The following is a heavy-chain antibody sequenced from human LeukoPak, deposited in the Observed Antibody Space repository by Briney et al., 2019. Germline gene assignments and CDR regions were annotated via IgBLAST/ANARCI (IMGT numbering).Heavy chain of an antibody. Sequence: PGGSLRLFCAASGFNFSNAWMSWVLQAPGKGLEWVGRIKSKTDGGTTDYAAPVKGRFTISKDDSKNTLYLQMNSLKTEDTAVYYCTTVPYYYDNSGYYHGVFDYWGQGTLVTVSS. D-gene: IGHD3-22*01. CDR3: TTVPYYYDNSGYYHGVFDY. CDR2: IKSKTDGGTT. CDR1: GFNFSNAW. J-gene: IGHJ4*02. V-gene: IGHV3-15*01.